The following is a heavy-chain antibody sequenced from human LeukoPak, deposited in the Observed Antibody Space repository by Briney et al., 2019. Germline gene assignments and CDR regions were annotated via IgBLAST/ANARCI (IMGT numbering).Heavy chain of an antibody. CDR2: INPSGGST. D-gene: IGHD3-22*01. CDR3: ARDPTHYDSSGYPLDY. CDR1: GYTFTSYY. Sequence: ASVKVSCKASGYTFTSYYMHWVRQAPGQGLEWMGIINPSGGSTSYAQKFQGRVTMTRDTSTSTVYMELSSLRSEDTAVYYCARDPTHYDSSGYPLDYWGRGTLVTVSS. J-gene: IGHJ4*02. V-gene: IGHV1-46*01.